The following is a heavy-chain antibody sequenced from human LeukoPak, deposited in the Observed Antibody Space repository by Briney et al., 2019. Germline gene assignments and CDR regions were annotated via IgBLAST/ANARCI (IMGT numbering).Heavy chain of an antibody. Sequence: GGSLRLSCAASGFSFHYYAMHWVRQAPGKGLEWVAVISYDGANEYYADSVKGRLTISRDNSKNTLYMEMSGLRPEDTAVYYCARPIDNGSGSYYFPYWGQGTLVTVSS. CDR1: GFSFHYYA. D-gene: IGHD3-10*01. V-gene: IGHV3-30-3*01. CDR3: ARPIDNGSGSYYFPY. J-gene: IGHJ4*02. CDR2: ISYDGANE.